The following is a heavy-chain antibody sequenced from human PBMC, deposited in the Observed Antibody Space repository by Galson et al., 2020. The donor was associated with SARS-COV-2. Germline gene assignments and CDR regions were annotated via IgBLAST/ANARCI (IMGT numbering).Heavy chain of an antibody. CDR1: GYIFTNYW. D-gene: IGHD3-10*01. CDR3: ARHGIRGARGDS. Sequence: KIGESLKISCKGSGYIFTNYWIAWVRQMPGKGLEWMGIIYPDDSDTRYSPSFQGHITISADKSINTAYLQWSSLKASDTAMYYCARHGIRGARGDSWGQGTLVTVSS. CDR2: IYPDDSDT. V-gene: IGHV5-51*01. J-gene: IGHJ5*01.